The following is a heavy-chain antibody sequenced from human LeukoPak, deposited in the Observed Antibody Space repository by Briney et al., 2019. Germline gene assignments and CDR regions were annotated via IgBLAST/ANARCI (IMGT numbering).Heavy chain of an antibody. CDR3: ARGNYDFWSGYGMDV. CDR1: GGSISSYY. Sequence: SETLSLTCTVSGGSISSYYWSWIRQPPGKGLEWMGYIYYSGSTNYNPSLKSRVTISVDTSKNQFSLKLSSVTAADTAVYYCARGNYDFWSGYGMDVWGQGTTVTVSS. J-gene: IGHJ6*02. D-gene: IGHD3-3*01. CDR2: IYYSGST. V-gene: IGHV4-59*01.